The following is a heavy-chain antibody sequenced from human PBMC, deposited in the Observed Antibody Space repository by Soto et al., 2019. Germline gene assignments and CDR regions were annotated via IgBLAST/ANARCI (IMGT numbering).Heavy chain of an antibody. CDR3: ARFYYDSSGYLPSPYYYYYYGMDV. V-gene: IGHV3-48*03. Sequence: GGSLRLSCAASGFSFSNYAMNWVRQAPGKGLEWVSYISSSGSTIYYADSVKGRFTISRDNAKNSLYLQMNSLRAEDTAVYYCARFYYDSSGYLPSPYYYYYYGMDVWGQGTTVTVSS. D-gene: IGHD3-22*01. CDR2: ISSSGSTI. CDR1: GFSFSNYA. J-gene: IGHJ6*02.